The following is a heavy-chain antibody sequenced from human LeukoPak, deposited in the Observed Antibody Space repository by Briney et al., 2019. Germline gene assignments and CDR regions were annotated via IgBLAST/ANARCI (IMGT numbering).Heavy chain of an antibody. J-gene: IGHJ5*02. Sequence: SETLSLTCAVYGGSFSGYYWSWIRQPPGKGLEWIGEIDHSGSTNYNPSLKSRVTISVDTSKNQFSLKLSSVTAADTAVYYCASLYYDFWSGQKGNWFDPWAREPWSPSPQ. V-gene: IGHV4-34*01. CDR3: ASLYYDFWSGQKGNWFDP. D-gene: IGHD3-3*01. CDR1: GGSFSGYY. CDR2: IDHSGST.